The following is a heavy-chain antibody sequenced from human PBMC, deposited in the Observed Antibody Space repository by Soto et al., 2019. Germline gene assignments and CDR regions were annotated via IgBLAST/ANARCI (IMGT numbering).Heavy chain of an antibody. CDR2: IVVVSGRT. Sequence: SVKVSCKASGFDFGSFGIQFLRQTRGRGLEWIGWIVVVSGRTNYERQFQGRVAIARDMSSSTAYLDLYDLKSDDTAVYFCSADHPHMAMGWPVWGQGTTVTVSS. V-gene: IGHV1-58*02. J-gene: IGHJ6*02. CDR3: SADHPHMAMGWPV. D-gene: IGHD1-26*01. CDR1: GFDFGSFG.